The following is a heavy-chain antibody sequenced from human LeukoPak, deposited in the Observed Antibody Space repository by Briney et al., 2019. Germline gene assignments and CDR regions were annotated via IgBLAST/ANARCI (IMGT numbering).Heavy chain of an antibody. J-gene: IGHJ4*02. V-gene: IGHV3-48*04. CDR2: ISSSSSTI. CDR1: GFTFSTYS. D-gene: IGHD2-21*02. Sequence: GGSLRLSCAASGFTFSTYSMNWVRQAPGKGLEWVSYISSSSSTIFYADSVKGRFTVSRDNAKNSLYLQMNSLRAEDTAVYYCARFSCGGDCYPDYWGQGTLVTVSS. CDR3: ARFSCGGDCYPDY.